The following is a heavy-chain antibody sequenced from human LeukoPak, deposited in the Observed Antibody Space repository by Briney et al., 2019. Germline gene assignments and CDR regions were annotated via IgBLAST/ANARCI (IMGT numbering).Heavy chain of an antibody. CDR3: ARDQSSSWYGSRYYYMDV. V-gene: IGHV3-30*04. Sequence: GGSLRLSCAASGFTFSSYAMHWVRQAPGKGLEWVAVISYDGSNKYYADSVKGQFTISRDNSKNTLYLQMNSLRAEDTAVYYCARDQSSSWYGSRYYYMDVWGKGTTVTVSS. CDR1: GFTFSSYA. J-gene: IGHJ6*03. CDR2: ISYDGSNK. D-gene: IGHD6-13*01.